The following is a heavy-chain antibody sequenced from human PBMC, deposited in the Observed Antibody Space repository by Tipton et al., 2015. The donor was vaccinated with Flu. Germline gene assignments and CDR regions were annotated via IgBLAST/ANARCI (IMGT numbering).Heavy chain of an antibody. CDR2: VTGGGTT. J-gene: IGHJ4*02. CDR3: AKVIPEAVAGLDY. CDR1: GIKFSRYG. D-gene: IGHD6-19*01. V-gene: IGHV3-23*01. Sequence: SLRLSCGASGIKFSRYGMSWVRQAPGKGLEWVSGVTGGGTTYYADSVKGRFTISRDISKNMLFLQMNSLRADDTAVYYCAKVIPEAVAGLDYWGQGTLVTVSS.